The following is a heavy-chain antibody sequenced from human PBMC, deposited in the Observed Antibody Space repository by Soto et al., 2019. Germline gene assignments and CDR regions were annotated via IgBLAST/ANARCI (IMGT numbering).Heavy chain of an antibody. D-gene: IGHD4-4*01. V-gene: IGHV3-53*04. Sequence: VQLVESGGGLVQPGGSLRLSCAASGFTVSRNYMSWVRQAPGRGLEWVSVIYSGGSTYYADSVKGRFTISRHNSKNTLYLQMNSPRAEDTAVYYCARGGSAVTPEHSWGQGTLVTVSS. J-gene: IGHJ4*02. CDR3: ARGGSAVTPEHS. CDR2: IYSGGST. CDR1: GFTVSRNY.